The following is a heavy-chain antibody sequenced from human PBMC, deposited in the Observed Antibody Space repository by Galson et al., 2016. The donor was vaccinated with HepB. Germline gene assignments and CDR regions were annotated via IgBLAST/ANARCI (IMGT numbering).Heavy chain of an antibody. J-gene: IGHJ4*02. CDR2: IKSKTDGGTT. D-gene: IGHD5-24*01. CDR1: GFTFSSAW. Sequence: SLRLSCAASGFTFSSAWLTWVRQAPGKGLEWVGRIKSKTDGGTTDFAAPVKGRFSISRDDSKRTLYLQMNSLKTEDTGVYYCCTDVTRDSVTRRFEFWGQGTLVSVSA. V-gene: IGHV3-15*01. CDR3: CTDVTRDSVTRRFEF.